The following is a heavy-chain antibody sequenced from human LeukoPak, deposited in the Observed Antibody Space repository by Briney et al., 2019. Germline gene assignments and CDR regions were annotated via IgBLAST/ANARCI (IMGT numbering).Heavy chain of an antibody. Sequence: GGSLRLSCAASGFTFTSYSMNWVRQAPGKGLEWVSTISGGGGNIYYADSVKGRFTISRDNSKNTLYLQVNSLRAEDTAVYYCAKGGKWDVTPFDYWGQGTLVTVPS. V-gene: IGHV3-23*01. D-gene: IGHD1-26*01. CDR3: AKGGKWDVTPFDY. CDR2: ISGGGGNI. J-gene: IGHJ4*02. CDR1: GFTFTSYS.